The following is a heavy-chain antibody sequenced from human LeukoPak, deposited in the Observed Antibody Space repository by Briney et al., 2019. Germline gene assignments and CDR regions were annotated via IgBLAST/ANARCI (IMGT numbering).Heavy chain of an antibody. CDR1: GGSISSSNW. D-gene: IGHD3-3*01. CDR2: IYHSGST. V-gene: IGHV4-4*02. J-gene: IGHJ6*02. Sequence: TSETLSLTCAVSGGSISSSNWWSWVRQPPGKGLEWIGEIYHSGSTNYNPSLKSRVTISVDKSKNQFSLKLSSVTAADTAAYYCAREYYDFWCGYYGLDVWGQGTTVTVSS. CDR3: AREYYDFWCGYYGLDV.